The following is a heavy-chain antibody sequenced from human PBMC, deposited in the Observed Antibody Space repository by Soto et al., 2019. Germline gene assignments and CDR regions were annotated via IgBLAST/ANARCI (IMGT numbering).Heavy chain of an antibody. CDR2: IYHTGNA. CDR1: GGSISSGGYS. D-gene: IGHD3-22*01. CDR3: ARDFFDSSDYTTNWFDP. J-gene: IGHJ5*02. V-gene: IGHV4-30-2*03. Sequence: SETLSLTCAVSGGSISSGGYSWSWIRQPPGEGLEWIGSIYHTGNAYYNPSLKSRVTISVDTSKNQFSLKLTSVTAADAALYYCARDFFDSSDYTTNWFDPWGQGTLVTVSS.